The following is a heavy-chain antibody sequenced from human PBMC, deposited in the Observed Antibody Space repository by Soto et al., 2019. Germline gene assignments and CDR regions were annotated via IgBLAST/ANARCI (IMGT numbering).Heavy chain of an antibody. V-gene: IGHV4-34*01. CDR3: ARGRVEFDA. J-gene: IGHJ5*02. CDR2: INHSGNT. CDR1: GASLSDNY. Sequence: SETLSLTCDVYGASLSDNYCNWLRQPPGKGLELIGEINHSGNTNYNPSLRSRVTISIDTSKNQLSLNLRSVSAADTAVYYCARGRVEFDAWGQGTPVTVSS.